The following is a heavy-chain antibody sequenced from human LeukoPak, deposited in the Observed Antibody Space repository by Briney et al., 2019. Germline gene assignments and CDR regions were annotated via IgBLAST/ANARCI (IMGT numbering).Heavy chain of an antibody. CDR3: ARTSEEQLVPIDFDY. V-gene: IGHV4-39*07. Sequence: PSGTLSLTCTVSGGSISSSSYYWGWIRQPPGKGLEWIGSIYYSGSTYYNPSLKSRVTISVDTSKNQFSLKLSSVTAADTAVYYCARTSEEQLVPIDFDYWSQGTLVTVSS. CDR2: IYYSGST. CDR1: GGSISSSSYY. J-gene: IGHJ4*02. D-gene: IGHD6-13*01.